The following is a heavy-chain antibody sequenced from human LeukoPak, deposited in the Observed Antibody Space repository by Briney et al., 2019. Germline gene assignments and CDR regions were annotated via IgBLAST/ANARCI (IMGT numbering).Heavy chain of an antibody. CDR1: GFTFSKKG. V-gene: IGHV3-23*01. D-gene: IGHD3-10*01. J-gene: IGHJ5*02. CDR3: AKDRPLLWFGPTDA. Sequence: PGGSLRLSCVASGFTFSKKGMSWVRQAPGKGLEWVAAVSSTGSGTYYPDSLKGRFIISRDNSQNTVFLQMNSLRPEDTAFYFCAKDRPLLWFGPTDAWGQGILVTVSS. CDR2: VSSTGSGT.